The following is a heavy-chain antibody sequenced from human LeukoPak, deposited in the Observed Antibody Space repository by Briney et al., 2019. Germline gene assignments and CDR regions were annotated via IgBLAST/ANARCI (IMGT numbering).Heavy chain of an antibody. Sequence: GGSLRLSCAASGFTFSNAWMSWVRQAPGKGLEWVGRIKSKTDGGTTDYAAPVKGGFTISRDDSKNTLYLQMNSLKTEDTAVYYCTTAVWFGDLLLGDYWGQGTLVTVSS. V-gene: IGHV3-15*01. CDR1: GFTFSNAW. J-gene: IGHJ4*02. CDR3: TTAVWFGDLLLGDY. D-gene: IGHD3-10*01. CDR2: IKSKTDGGTT.